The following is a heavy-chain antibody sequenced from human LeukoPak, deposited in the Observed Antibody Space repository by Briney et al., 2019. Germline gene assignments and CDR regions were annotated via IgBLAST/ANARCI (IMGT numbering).Heavy chain of an antibody. V-gene: IGHV1-69*06. J-gene: IGHJ4*02. CDR2: IIPIFGTT. CDR1: GGTFSSYA. D-gene: IGHD5-24*01. Sequence: SVKVSCKTSGGTFSSYAITWVRQTPGQGLEWMGGIIPIFGTTNYAQKFQDRVTITADKSTSTAYMKLSSLRSEDTAVYYCAKDDAWLQFGDWGRGTLVTVSS. CDR3: AKDDAWLQFGD.